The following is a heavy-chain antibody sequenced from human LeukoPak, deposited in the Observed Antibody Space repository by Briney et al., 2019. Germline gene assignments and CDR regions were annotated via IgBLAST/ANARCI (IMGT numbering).Heavy chain of an antibody. V-gene: IGHV1-2*06. Sequence: GASVKVSCKASGYTFTGYYMHWVRQAPGQGLEWMGRINPNSGGTNYAQKFQGRVTMTRDTSISTAYMELSRLRSDDTAVYYCARGLVVVAATEYNWFAPWGQGTLVTVSS. CDR2: INPNSGGT. J-gene: IGHJ5*02. CDR1: GYTFTGYY. CDR3: ARGLVVVAATEYNWFAP. D-gene: IGHD2-15*01.